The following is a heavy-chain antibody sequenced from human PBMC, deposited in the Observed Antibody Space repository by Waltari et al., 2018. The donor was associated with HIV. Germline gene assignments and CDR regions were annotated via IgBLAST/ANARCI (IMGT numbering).Heavy chain of an antibody. Sequence: QVHLVESGGTVVQPGKSLRLSCVTDGFTLTDYHLSWFRQTPGAGLQWVAILWPDGNTRFYAPFVRGRFSISRDNTKKTVFLQMRALRADDTGVYFCARQGNTGTYFGGHRWGRGT. CDR2: LWPDGNTR. CDR3: ARQGNTGTYFGGHR. D-gene: IGHD3-10*01. V-gene: IGHV3-33*01. CDR1: GFTLTDYH. J-gene: IGHJ4*02.